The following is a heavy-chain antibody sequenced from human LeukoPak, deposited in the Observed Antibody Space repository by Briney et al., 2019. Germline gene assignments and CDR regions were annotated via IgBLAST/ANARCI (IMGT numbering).Heavy chain of an antibody. Sequence: GGSLRLSCAASGFIFSSYVMNWVRQSPGKGPEWLSYISGSGSPTYYADSVKGRFTISRDNAKNSLYLQMNSLRAEDTAIYYCTRDYGDYAYWGQGTLVTVSS. CDR1: GFIFSSYV. V-gene: IGHV3-48*03. CDR2: ISGSGSPT. D-gene: IGHD4-17*01. CDR3: TRDYGDYAY. J-gene: IGHJ4*02.